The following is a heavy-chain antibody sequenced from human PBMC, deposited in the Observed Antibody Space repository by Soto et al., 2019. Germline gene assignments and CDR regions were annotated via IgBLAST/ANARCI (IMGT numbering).Heavy chain of an antibody. CDR2: ISYDGSNK. CDR3: AKDSGTNWFDP. Sequence: GGSLRLSCAASGFTFSSYGMHWVRQAPGKGLEWVAVISYDGSNKYYADSVKGRFTISRDNSKNTLYLQMNSLRAEDTAVYYCAKDSGTNWFDPWGQGTLVTVSS. CDR1: GFTFSSYG. J-gene: IGHJ5*02. V-gene: IGHV3-30*18. D-gene: IGHD3-10*01.